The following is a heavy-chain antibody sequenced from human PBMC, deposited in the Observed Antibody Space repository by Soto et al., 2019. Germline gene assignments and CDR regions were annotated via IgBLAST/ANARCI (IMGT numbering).Heavy chain of an antibody. CDR1: GYSFTSFW. V-gene: IGHV5-10-1*01. J-gene: IGHJ6*02. D-gene: IGHD6-19*01. CDR2: VDPSDSYT. Sequence: PGESLKISCKGSGYSFTSFWSSWVRQMPGKGLEWMGRVDPSDSYTNYSPSFQGHVTMSADKSISTAYLQWSSLKASDTARYYCAGSKLIAVAGRYYYYGMDVWGQGTTVTVSS. CDR3: AGSKLIAVAGRYYYYGMDV.